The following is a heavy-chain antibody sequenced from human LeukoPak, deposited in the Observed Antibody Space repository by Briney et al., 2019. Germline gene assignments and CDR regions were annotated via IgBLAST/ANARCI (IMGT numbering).Heavy chain of an antibody. Sequence: PGGSLRLSCAASGFTFNNYAMSWVRQAPGKGLEWVSSISGSGGRTYYVDSVKGRFTISRDNSKNTLYLQMNSLRAEDTAVYYCAKGGPSSGWYITFDYWGQGTLVTVSS. CDR2: ISGSGGRT. CDR1: GFTFNNYA. J-gene: IGHJ4*02. CDR3: AKGGPSSGWYITFDY. V-gene: IGHV3-23*01. D-gene: IGHD6-19*01.